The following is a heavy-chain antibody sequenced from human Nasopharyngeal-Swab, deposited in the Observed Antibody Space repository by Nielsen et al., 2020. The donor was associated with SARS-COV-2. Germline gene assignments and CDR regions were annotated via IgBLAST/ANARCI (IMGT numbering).Heavy chain of an antibody. D-gene: IGHD3-10*01. CDR3: ARDRSPYGSGSYLWFDP. CDR2: ISAYSGNT. V-gene: IGHV1-18*01. Sequence: VRQAPGQGFEWMGWISAYSGNTNYVQKLQGRVTMTTDTSTSTAYMELRSLRFDDTAVYYCARDRSPYGSGSYLWFDPWGQGTLVTVSS. J-gene: IGHJ5*02.